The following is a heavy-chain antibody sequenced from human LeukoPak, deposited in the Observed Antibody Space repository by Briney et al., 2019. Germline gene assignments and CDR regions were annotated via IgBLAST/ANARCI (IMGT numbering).Heavy chain of an antibody. J-gene: IGHJ4*02. V-gene: IGHV3-30*18. CDR3: VKDLYGDYVPLVDY. CDR2: ISYDGSNK. CDR1: GFTFSSYG. D-gene: IGHD4-17*01. Sequence: PGRSLRLSCAASGFTFSSYGMHWVRQAPGKGLEWVAVISYDGSNKYYADSVKGRFTISRDNSKNTLYLQMNSLRAEDTAVYYCVKDLYGDYVPLVDYWGQGTLVTVSS.